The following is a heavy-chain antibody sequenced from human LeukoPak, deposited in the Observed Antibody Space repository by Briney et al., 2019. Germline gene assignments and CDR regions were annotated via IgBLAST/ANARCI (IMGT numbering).Heavy chain of an antibody. CDR1: GGTFSKYT. V-gene: IGHV1-69*13. J-gene: IGHJ4*02. Sequence: SVKVSCKASGGTFSKYTISWVRQAPGQGLEWMGGIVPIFGTANYAQKFQGRVTITADESTSTAYMELSSLRSEDTAVYYCARSKALRLDDIYYWGQGTLVTVSS. D-gene: IGHD3-9*01. CDR3: ARSKALRLDDIYY. CDR2: IVPIFGTA.